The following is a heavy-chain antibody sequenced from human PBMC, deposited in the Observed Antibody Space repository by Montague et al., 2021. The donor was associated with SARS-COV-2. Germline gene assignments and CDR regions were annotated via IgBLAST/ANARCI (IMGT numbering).Heavy chain of an antibody. J-gene: IGHJ6*02. D-gene: IGHD6-13*01. CDR3: ARVGRQQLVRLSGMDV. V-gene: IGHV4-39*07. Sequence: SETLSLTCTVSGGSISSSSYCWGWIRQPSGKGLEWIGSIYYSGSTYYNPSLKSRVTISVDTSKNQFSLKLSSVTAADTAVYYCARVGRQQLVRLSGMDVWGQGTTVTVSS. CDR1: GGSISSSSYC. CDR2: IYYSGST.